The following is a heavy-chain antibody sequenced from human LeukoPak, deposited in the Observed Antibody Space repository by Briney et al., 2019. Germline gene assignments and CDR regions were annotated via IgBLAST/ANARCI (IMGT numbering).Heavy chain of an antibody. CDR2: VSYSGTP. D-gene: IGHD4-17*01. J-gene: IGHJ4*02. CDR1: GGSINTANYY. V-gene: IGHV4-30-4*08. Sequence: SQTLSLTCNVSGGSINTANYYWTWIRQPPGKGLEWIGYVSYSGTPYYNPSLNSRVTISLDTSKNQFSLRLNSVTAADTAMYYCARDRYGDFEDYWGQGTLVTVSS. CDR3: ARDRYGDFEDY.